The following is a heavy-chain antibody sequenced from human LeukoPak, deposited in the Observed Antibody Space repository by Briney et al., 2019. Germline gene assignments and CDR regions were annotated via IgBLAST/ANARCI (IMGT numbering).Heavy chain of an antibody. V-gene: IGHV3-21*01. CDR1: GFTFSSYS. J-gene: IGHJ4*02. D-gene: IGHD3-10*01. CDR3: AREVTMVRGAYDY. CDR2: ISSSSSYT. Sequence: GGSLRLSCAASGFTFSSYSMNWVRQAPGKGLEWVSSISSSSSYTYYADSVKGRFTISRDNAKNSLYLQMNSLRAEDTAVYYCAREVTMVRGAYDYWGQGTPVPVSS.